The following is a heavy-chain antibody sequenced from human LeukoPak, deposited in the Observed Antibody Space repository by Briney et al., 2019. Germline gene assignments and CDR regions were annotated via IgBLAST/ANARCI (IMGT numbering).Heavy chain of an antibody. J-gene: IGHJ6*02. V-gene: IGHV5-10-1*01. CDR2: IYPSDSYT. CDR1: GYSFTSYW. Sequence: GESLKISCKGSGYSFTSYWIGWVRQMPGKGLEWMGIIYPSDSYTNYSPSFQGHVTISADKSISTAYLQWSSLKASDTAMYYCASTSSSSPYYYYGMDVWGQGTTVTVSS. CDR3: ASTSSSSPYYYYGMDV. D-gene: IGHD6-13*01.